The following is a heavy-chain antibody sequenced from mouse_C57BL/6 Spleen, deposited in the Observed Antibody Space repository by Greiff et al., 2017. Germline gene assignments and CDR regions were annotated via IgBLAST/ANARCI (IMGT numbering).Heavy chain of an antibody. CDR2: INPNNGGT. J-gene: IGHJ2*01. Sequence: VQLQQSGPELVKPGASVKIPCKASGYTFTDYNMDWVKQSHGKSLEWIGDINPNNGGTIYNQKFKGKATLTVDKSSSTAYMELRSLTSEDTAVYYCARVYDGYPVYFDYWGQGTTLTVSS. CDR1: GYTFTDYN. V-gene: IGHV1-18*01. D-gene: IGHD2-3*01. CDR3: ARVYDGYPVYFDY.